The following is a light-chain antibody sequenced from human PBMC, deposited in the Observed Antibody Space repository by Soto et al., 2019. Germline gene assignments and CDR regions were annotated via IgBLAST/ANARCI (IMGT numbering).Light chain of an antibody. CDR1: SSDVGGYKY. Sequence: QSALTQPASVSGSPGQSITISCTGTSSDVGGYKYVSWYQQHPGKAPKLIISDVSDRPSGVSNRFSGSTSGNTASLKISGLQAEDEADYYCSSYTSSSTLYVFGTGTKVTVL. V-gene: IGLV2-14*03. J-gene: IGLJ1*01. CDR3: SSYTSSSTLYV. CDR2: DVS.